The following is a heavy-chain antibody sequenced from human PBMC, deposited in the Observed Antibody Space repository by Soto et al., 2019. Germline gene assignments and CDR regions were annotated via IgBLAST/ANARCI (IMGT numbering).Heavy chain of an antibody. J-gene: IGHJ4*02. V-gene: IGHV1-3*01. CDR3: ARDGSLSWIQLWTSFDH. CDR1: GYTFTSYA. CDR2: INAGNGNT. D-gene: IGHD5-18*01. Sequence: ASVKVSCKASGYTFTSYAMHWVRQAPGQGLEWMGWINAGNGNTKYSQKFQGRVTITRDTSASTAYMELSSLRSEDTAVYYCARDGSLSWIQLWTSFDHWGQGTQVTVSS.